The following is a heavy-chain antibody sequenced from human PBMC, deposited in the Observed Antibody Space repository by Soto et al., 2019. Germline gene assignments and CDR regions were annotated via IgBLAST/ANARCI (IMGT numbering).Heavy chain of an antibody. J-gene: IGHJ6*01. CDR1: GYTFTSYG. CDR3: ARGGTLGYCISTSCYVNYYGMDV. CDR2: ISAYNGNT. Sequence: ASVKVSCKASGYTFTSYGISWVRQAPGQGLEWMGWISAYNGNTNYAQKLQGRVTMTTDTSTSTAYMELRSLRSDDTAVYYCARGGTLGYCISTSCYVNYYGMDVRGQGTTVTVSS. D-gene: IGHD2-2*01. V-gene: IGHV1-18*01.